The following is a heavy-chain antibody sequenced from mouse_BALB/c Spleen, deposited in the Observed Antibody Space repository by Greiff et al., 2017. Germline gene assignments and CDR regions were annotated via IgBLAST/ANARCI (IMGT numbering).Heavy chain of an antibody. Sequence: QVQLQQSGAELVKPGASVKLSCKASGYTFTSYYMYWVKQRPGQGLEWIGEINPSDGGTNFNEKFKSKATLTVDKSSSTAYMQLSSLTSEDSAVYYCARGLLYLAYWGQGTLVTVSA. J-gene: IGHJ3*01. V-gene: IGHV1S81*02. D-gene: IGHD2-12*01. CDR2: INPSDGGT. CDR3: ARGLLYLAY. CDR1: GYTFTSYY.